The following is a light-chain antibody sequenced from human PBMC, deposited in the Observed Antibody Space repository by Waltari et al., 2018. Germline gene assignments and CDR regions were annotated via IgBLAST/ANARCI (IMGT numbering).Light chain of an antibody. CDR1: QSISSW. J-gene: IGKJ4*01. CDR3: QQYTSFSLT. CDR2: KAS. Sequence: DIQMTQSPSSLSASIGDRVTFTCRASQSISSWLACLQQKPVKAPKLLISKASTLESGVPSRFSGSGSGTEFTLTISSLQPDDFATYYCQQYTSFSLTFGGGTTVEIK. V-gene: IGKV1-5*03.